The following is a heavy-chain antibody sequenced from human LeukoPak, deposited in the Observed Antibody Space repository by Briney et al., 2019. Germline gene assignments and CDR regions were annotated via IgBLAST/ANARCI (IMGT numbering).Heavy chain of an antibody. Sequence: GGSLRLSCAASGFTFSDYYMSWIRQAPGKGLEWVSYISSSGSTIYYADSVKGRFTISRDNAKNSLYPQMNSLRAEDTAVYYCARDSGAKSSSYGMDVWGQGTTVTVSS. CDR1: GFTFSDYY. J-gene: IGHJ6*02. CDR2: ISSSGSTI. CDR3: ARDSGAKSSSYGMDV. D-gene: IGHD2-2*01. V-gene: IGHV3-11*01.